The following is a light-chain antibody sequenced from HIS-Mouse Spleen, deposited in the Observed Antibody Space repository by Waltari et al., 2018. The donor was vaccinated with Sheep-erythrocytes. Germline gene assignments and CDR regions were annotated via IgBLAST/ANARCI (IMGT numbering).Light chain of an antibody. CDR1: SSDVGSYNL. V-gene: IGLV2-23*01. CDR2: EGS. J-gene: IGLJ3*02. CDR3: CSYAGSSTPWV. Sequence: QSALTQPASVSGSPGQSITISCTGTSSDVGSYNLVSWYQQLPGKPPKLMIYEGSKRPSGVSNRVSGSQSGNTASLTIAGLQAEDEADYYCCSYAGSSTPWVFGGGTKLTVL.